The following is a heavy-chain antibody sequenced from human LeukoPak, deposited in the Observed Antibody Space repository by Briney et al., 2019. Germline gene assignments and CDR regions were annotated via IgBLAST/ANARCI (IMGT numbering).Heavy chain of an antibody. D-gene: IGHD5-18*01. CDR1: GGSISPYY. CDR3: ARHGRGYSYGFDP. V-gene: IGHV4-59*08. J-gene: IGHJ5*02. CDR2: IYYSGST. Sequence: TSETLSLTCTESGGSISPYYWSWIRQPPGKGLEWIGYIYYSGSTNYNPSLKSRVTISVDTSKNQFSLKLSSVTAADTAVYYCARHGRGYSYGFDPWGQGTLVTVSS.